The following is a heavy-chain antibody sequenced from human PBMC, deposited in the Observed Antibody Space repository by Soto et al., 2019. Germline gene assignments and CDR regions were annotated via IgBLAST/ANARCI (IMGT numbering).Heavy chain of an antibody. D-gene: IGHD3-22*01. J-gene: IGHJ3*02. CDR2: LSRSSSYI. Sequence: PGGTLRLSWAASGVTFSGYIMNWVRQSPGKGLEWVSSLSRSSSYIYYADSEKGRFTICRDNAKNSLYLQMNSLRAEDTAVYYCARSGARAYYYDSRGPDDAFDIWGQGTMVTVSS. CDR1: GVTFSGYI. V-gene: IGHV3-21*01. CDR3: ARSGARAYYYDSRGPDDAFDI.